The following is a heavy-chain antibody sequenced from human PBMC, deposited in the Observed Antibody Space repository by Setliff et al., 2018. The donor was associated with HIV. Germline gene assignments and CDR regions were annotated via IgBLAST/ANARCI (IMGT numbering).Heavy chain of an antibody. CDR2: IYTSGST. V-gene: IGHV4-61*09. CDR1: GGSISSGSYY. CDR3: ARGRRSSGWYVYH. D-gene: IGHD6-19*01. Sequence: KPSETLSLTCTVSGGSISSGSYYWSWIRQPAGKGLEWIGHIYTSGSTNYNPSLKSRVTISVDTSTNQFSLKLSSGTAADTAVYYCARGRRSSGWYVYHWGQGTLVTVSS. J-gene: IGHJ4*02.